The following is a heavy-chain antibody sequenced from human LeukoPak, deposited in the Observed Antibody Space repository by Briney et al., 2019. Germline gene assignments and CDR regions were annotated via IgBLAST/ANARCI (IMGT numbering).Heavy chain of an antibody. D-gene: IGHD3-22*01. CDR1: GFTVSSNY. Sequence: GGSLRLSCAASGFTVSSNYMSWVRQAPGKGLEWVSVIYSGDNTYYADSVKGRFTISRHNSKNTLYLQMNSLKPEDTAVYYCARVPSRITMIVAAFDIWGQGTMVTVSS. CDR2: IYSGDNT. V-gene: IGHV3-53*04. CDR3: ARVPSRITMIVAAFDI. J-gene: IGHJ3*02.